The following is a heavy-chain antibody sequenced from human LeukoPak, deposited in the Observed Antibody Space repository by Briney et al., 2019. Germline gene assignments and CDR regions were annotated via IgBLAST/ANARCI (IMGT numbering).Heavy chain of an antibody. V-gene: IGHV5-51*01. CDR1: GFTFRSYA. CDR3: ARPLYDSSGYYHY. CDR2: IYPGDSDT. D-gene: IGHD3-22*01. J-gene: IGHJ4*02. Sequence: GGSLRLPCTASGFTFRSYALSWVRQMPGKGLEWMGIIYPGDSDTRYSPSFQGQVTISADKSISTAYLQWSSLKASDTAMYYCARPLYDSSGYYHYWGQGTLVTVSS.